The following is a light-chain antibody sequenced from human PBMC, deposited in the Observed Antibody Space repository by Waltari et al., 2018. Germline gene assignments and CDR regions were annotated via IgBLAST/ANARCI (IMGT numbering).Light chain of an antibody. CDR2: GAS. CDR3: QQHTTSPYT. J-gene: IGKJ2*01. V-gene: IGKV3-20*01. Sequence: EIVLPQSPGPLSLSPGERAPLACRASQSVSNRLLACYQQKPCQAPRRLIYGASSRAACIPERFGGSGSGTDFTLSISRLEAEDFAVYYWQQHTTSPYTFGQGTKVEIK. CDR1: QSVSNRL.